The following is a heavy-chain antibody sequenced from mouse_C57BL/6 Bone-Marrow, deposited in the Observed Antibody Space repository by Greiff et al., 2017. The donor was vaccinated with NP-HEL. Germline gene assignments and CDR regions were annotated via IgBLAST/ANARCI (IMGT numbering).Heavy chain of an antibody. CDR3: ALMGGNYFDY. CDR2: INPGSGGT. J-gene: IGHJ2*01. Sequence: VQLQQSGAELVRPGTSVKVSCKASGYAFTNYLIEWVKQRPGQGLEWIGVINPGSGGTNYNEKFKGKATLTADKSSSTAYMQLSSLTSEDSAVYFCALMGGNYFDYWGQGTTLTVSS. V-gene: IGHV1-54*01. D-gene: IGHD1-1*02. CDR1: GYAFTNYL.